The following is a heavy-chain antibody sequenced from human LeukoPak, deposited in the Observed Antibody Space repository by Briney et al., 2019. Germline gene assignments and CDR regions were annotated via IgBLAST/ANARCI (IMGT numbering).Heavy chain of an antibody. CDR3: ASGYDATSFLDY. D-gene: IGHD5-12*01. V-gene: IGHV1-46*01. CDR2: INPSGGTT. CDR1: GYTFSTYY. Sequence: ASVKVSCKASGYTFSTYYMHWVRHAPGQELEWMGIINPSGGTTTYAQRFQGRVTMTRDTSTSTVYMELSSLRSEDTAVYYCASGYDATSFLDYWGQGTLVTVSS. J-gene: IGHJ4*02.